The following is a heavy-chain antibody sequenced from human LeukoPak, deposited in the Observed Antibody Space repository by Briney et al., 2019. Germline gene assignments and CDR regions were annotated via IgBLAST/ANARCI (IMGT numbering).Heavy chain of an antibody. CDR1: GDSLSSSHTYY. V-gene: IGHV4-39*07. CDR3: ARDQWDGDFFHWFFDS. Sequence: PSETLSLTCSVSGDSLSSSHTYYWGWIRQPPGKGLEWIGSSYFRGSTYSSPSLRSRVVISVDTSKNQFSLKLNSVTAADTAVYYCARDQWDGDFFHWFFDSWGQGTVVSVSS. D-gene: IGHD4-17*01. CDR2: SYFRGST. J-gene: IGHJ4*02.